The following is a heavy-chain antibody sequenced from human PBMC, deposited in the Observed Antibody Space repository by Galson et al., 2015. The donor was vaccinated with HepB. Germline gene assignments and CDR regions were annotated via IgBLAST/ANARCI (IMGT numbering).Heavy chain of an antibody. V-gene: IGHV2-70*11. J-gene: IGHJ4*02. Sequence: PALVKPTQTLTLTCTFSGFSLSTSGMCVSWIRQPPGKALEWLARIDWDDDKYYSTSLKTRLTISKDTSKNQVVPTMTNMDPVDTATYYCAHTYSSQGASDTPFDYWGQGTLVTVSS. CDR1: GFSLSTSGMC. CDR3: AHTYSSQGASDTPFDY. CDR2: IDWDDDK. D-gene: IGHD2-21*01.